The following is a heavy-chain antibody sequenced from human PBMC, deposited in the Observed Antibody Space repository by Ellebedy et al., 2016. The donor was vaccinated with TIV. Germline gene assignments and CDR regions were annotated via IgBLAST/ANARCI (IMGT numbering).Heavy chain of an antibody. CDR1: GFTFDDYA. V-gene: IGHV3-9*01. CDR3: ARHVGGEFPDYFDS. D-gene: IGHD3-16*01. CDR2: IIWNSGSI. Sequence: GGSLRLSCAASGFTFDDYAMHWVRQAPGKGLEWVSGIIWNSGSIDYADSVKGRFTISRDNAKNSLYLQMNTLLSEDTAFYYCARHVGGEFPDYFDSWGQGTLVTVSS. J-gene: IGHJ4*02.